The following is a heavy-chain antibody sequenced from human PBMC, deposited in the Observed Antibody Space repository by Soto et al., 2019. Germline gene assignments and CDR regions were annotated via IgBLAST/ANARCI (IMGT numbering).Heavy chain of an antibody. CDR1: GLTLSRYW. Sequence: EVQLVESGGGLVQPGGSLRLSCAGSGLTLSRYWLHWVRQGPGKGPVWVSRSNSDGGTTNYADSVKGRFRISRDNATNTVDLQMNSLRAEDTAVYYCLAWETNYFDFWGQGTLVTVSS. J-gene: IGHJ4*02. CDR3: LAWETNYFDF. V-gene: IGHV3-74*01. D-gene: IGHD1-26*01. CDR2: SNSDGGTT.